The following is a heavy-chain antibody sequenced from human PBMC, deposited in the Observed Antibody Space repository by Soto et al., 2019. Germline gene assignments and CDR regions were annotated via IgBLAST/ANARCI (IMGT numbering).Heavy chain of an antibody. V-gene: IGHV4-59*01. J-gene: IGHJ4*02. D-gene: IGHD3-9*01. CDR2: IYYSGST. CDR1: GGSISSYY. Sequence: SETLSLTCTVSGGSISSYYWSWIRQPPGKGLEWIGYIYYSGSTNYNPSLKSRVTISVDTSKNQFSLKLSSVTAADTAVYYCARQGTWDILTGYYHYFEYWGQGTLVTVSS. CDR3: ARQGTWDILTGYYHYFEY.